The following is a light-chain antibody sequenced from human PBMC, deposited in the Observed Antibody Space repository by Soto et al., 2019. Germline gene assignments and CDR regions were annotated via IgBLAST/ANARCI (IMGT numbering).Light chain of an antibody. CDR1: QSISSN. CDR2: GAS. Sequence: EIVLTQSPAPLSVSPGESATLSCRASQSISSNLAWYQQKPGQSPRLLIYGASSRATGVPVRFSGSGSGVAFTLTISGLQSEDFAVYHCQQYNQWPGTFGQGTKVDI. CDR3: QQYNQWPGT. J-gene: IGKJ1*01. V-gene: IGKV3-15*01.